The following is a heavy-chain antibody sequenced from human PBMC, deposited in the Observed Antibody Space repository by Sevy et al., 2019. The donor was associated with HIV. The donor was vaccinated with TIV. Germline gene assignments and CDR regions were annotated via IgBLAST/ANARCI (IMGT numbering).Heavy chain of an antibody. CDR1: GYTFTSYG. Sequence: ASVKVSCKASGYTFTSYGSSWVRQAPGQGLEWMGWISAYNGNRNYAQKLQGRVTMTTDTSTGKTYIERRSLRSDDTAVYYCARIGSTGYSSNWFDPWGQGTLVTVSS. CDR2: ISAYNGNR. J-gene: IGHJ5*02. D-gene: IGHD3-9*01. CDR3: ARIGSTGYSSNWFDP. V-gene: IGHV1-18*04.